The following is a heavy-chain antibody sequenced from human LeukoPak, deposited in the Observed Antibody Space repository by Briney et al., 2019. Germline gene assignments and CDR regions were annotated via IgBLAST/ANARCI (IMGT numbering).Heavy chain of an antibody. CDR1: GFTFSSCG. CDR2: IRYDGSNQ. CDR3: AKDMGYNTGWTRFDY. V-gene: IGHV3-30*02. Sequence: PGVSLRLSCAASGFTFSSCGMHWVRQAPGKGLEWVAFIRYDGSNQYYADSVKRRFAISRDSSKNTLYLQMNSLRGDDTAVYYCAKDMGYNTGWTRFDYWGQGTLVTVSS. J-gene: IGHJ4*02. D-gene: IGHD6-19*01.